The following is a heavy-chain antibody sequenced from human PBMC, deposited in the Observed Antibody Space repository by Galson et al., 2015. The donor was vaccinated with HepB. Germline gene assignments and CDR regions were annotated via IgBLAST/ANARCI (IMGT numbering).Heavy chain of an antibody. J-gene: IGHJ6*02. V-gene: IGHV3-33*08. D-gene: IGHD3-10*01. CDR2: VWHDGSNK. Sequence: SLRLSCAASGFTFSSYGMHWVRQAPGKGLEWVAVVWHDGSNKDHADSVKGRFIVSRDNSKNTLYLEMNSLRAEDTAVYYCARDRDYGSGSYYKFAHYNYYYGRDGWGQGATFTVSS. CDR1: GFTFSSYG. CDR3: ARDRDYGSGSYYKFAHYNYYYGRDG.